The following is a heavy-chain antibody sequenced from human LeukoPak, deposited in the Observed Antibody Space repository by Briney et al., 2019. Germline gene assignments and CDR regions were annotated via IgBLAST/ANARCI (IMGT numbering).Heavy chain of an antibody. D-gene: IGHD3-22*01. V-gene: IGHV4-34*01. CDR1: GGSFSGCY. CDR3: ARGHYDSSGYDPNDAFDI. J-gene: IGHJ3*02. Sequence: SETLSLTCAVYGGSFSGCYWSWIRQPPGKGLEWIGEINHSGSTNYNPSLKSRVTISVDTSKNQFSLKLSSVTAADTAVYYCARGHYDSSGYDPNDAFDIWGQGTMVTVSS. CDR2: INHSGST.